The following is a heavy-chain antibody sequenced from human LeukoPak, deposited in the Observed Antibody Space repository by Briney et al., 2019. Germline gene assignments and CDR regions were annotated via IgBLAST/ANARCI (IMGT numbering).Heavy chain of an antibody. J-gene: IGHJ5*02. CDR3: ARGKKTFGGVIKSWIDP. Sequence: PSETLSLTCAVYGGSFSGYYWSWIRQPPGKGLEWIGEINHSGSTNYNPSLKSRVTISVDTSKNQFSLKLSSVTAADTAVYYCARGKKTFGGVIKSWIDPWGQGTLVTVSS. CDR2: INHSGST. D-gene: IGHD3-16*01. V-gene: IGHV4-34*01. CDR1: GGSFSGYY.